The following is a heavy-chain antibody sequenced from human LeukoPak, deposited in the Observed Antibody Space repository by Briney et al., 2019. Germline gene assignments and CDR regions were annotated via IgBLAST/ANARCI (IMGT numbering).Heavy chain of an antibody. D-gene: IGHD2-2*01. V-gene: IGHV3-33*01. J-gene: IGHJ4*02. CDR1: KFTFNNYG. CDR3: ARGPGRDGPMDY. CDR2: IWHDGRNK. Sequence: GGSLRLSCAASKFTFNNYGMHWVRQVPGKGLEWVAVIWHDGRNKYYADSMEGRFTISRDNSKNTLYLQMNSLRAEDTAIYYCARGPGRDGPMDYWGQGTLVTVSS.